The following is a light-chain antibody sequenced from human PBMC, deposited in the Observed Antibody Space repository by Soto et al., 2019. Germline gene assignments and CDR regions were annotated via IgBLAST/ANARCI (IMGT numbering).Light chain of an antibody. J-gene: IGKJ1*01. V-gene: IGKV1-5*01. CDR3: QQYNPTWT. CDR2: DAS. CDR1: QSISTW. Sequence: DIQMTQSPSTLSASVGDRVTITCRASQSISTWLAWYQQKQGKAPKVLIYDASSLESGVPSRFSGSGSGTEFSFTISSLQPDDFATYYCQQYNPTWTFGQGTKVEIK.